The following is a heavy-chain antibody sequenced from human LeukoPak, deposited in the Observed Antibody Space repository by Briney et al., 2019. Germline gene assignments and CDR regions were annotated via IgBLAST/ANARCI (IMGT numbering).Heavy chain of an antibody. J-gene: IGHJ4*02. CDR2: ISWNSGSI. D-gene: IGHD1-26*01. CDR1: GFTFDDYA. CDR3: ASSAGSTFDY. V-gene: IGHV3-9*01. Sequence: GRSLRLSCAASGFTFDDYAMHWVRQAPGKGLEWVSGISWNSGSIGYADSVKGRFTISRDNAKNSLYLQMNSLRAEDTALYYCASSAGSTFDYWGQGTLVTVSS.